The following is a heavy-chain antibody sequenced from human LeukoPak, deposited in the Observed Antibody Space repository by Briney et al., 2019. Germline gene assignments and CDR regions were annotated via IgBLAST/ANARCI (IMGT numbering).Heavy chain of an antibody. CDR3: VRDLGGRSGH. Sequence: GRSLRLSCAASGFTFSRHWMHWVRQAPGKGLVWISRINSDASDTNYADSVKGRSTIFRDNAKNTLYLQMNSLRAEDTAVYYCVRDLGGRSGHWGQGTLVTVSS. D-gene: IGHD1-26*01. V-gene: IGHV3-74*01. CDR2: INSDASDT. J-gene: IGHJ4*02. CDR1: GFTFSRHW.